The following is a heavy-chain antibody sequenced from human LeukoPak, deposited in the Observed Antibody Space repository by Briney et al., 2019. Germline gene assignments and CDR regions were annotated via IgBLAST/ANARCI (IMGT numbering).Heavy chain of an antibody. CDR2: TYYTGST. CDR1: GGSISGYY. CDR3: ARGGPQYYYNGLDV. Sequence: SETLSLTCTVSGGSISGYYWSWIRQPPGKGLEWIGYTYYTGSTNYNPSLQSRVTISIDTSKKQFSLNLYSVSAADMAVYYCARGGPQYYYNGLDVWGLGTTVTVSS. D-gene: IGHD3-10*01. J-gene: IGHJ6*02. V-gene: IGHV4-59*01.